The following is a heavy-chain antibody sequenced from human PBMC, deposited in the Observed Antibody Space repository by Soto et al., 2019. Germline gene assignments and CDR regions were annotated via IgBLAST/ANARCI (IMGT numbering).Heavy chain of an antibody. Sequence: SVEVSCKASGGSFSSYAISWVRQAPGQGLEWMGGIIPIFGTANYAQKFQGRVTITADESTSTAYMELSSLRSEDTAVYYCARDLEMGIAVAGTLGMDVWGQGTTVTVSS. D-gene: IGHD6-19*01. CDR3: ARDLEMGIAVAGTLGMDV. CDR1: GGSFSSYA. V-gene: IGHV1-69*13. J-gene: IGHJ6*02. CDR2: IIPIFGTA.